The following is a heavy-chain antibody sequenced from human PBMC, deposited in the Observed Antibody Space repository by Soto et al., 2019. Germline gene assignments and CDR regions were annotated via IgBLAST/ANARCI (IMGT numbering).Heavy chain of an antibody. CDR2: ISSSSSTI. D-gene: IGHD3-22*01. J-gene: IGHJ6*02. Sequence: EVQLLESGGILVHPGGSLRLSCAASGFTFSSYDMNWVRQAPGKGLECVSYISSSSSTIYYADSVKGRFTISRDSAKSSLYLHMNSLRDEDTAVYYCARAWGYYDTSGYYGAWYYYGMDVWGQGTTVTVSS. V-gene: IGHV3-48*02. CDR1: GFTFSSYD. CDR3: ARAWGYYDTSGYYGAWYYYGMDV.